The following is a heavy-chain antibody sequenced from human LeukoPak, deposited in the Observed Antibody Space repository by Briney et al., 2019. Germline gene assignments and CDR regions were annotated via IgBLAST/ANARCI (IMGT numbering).Heavy chain of an antibody. V-gene: IGHV4-59*11. J-gene: IGHJ4*02. CDR1: GGSISSHY. D-gene: IGHD1-26*01. Sequence: SETLSLTCTVSGGSISSHYWSWIRQPPGEGLEGIGSFCCSGSTNYNPSLKSRVTISVDTSKNQFSLNLSSVTAADTAVYYCARSIMGANKTYHFEHWGQGTLVTVSS. CDR3: ARSIMGANKTYHFEH. CDR2: FCCSGST.